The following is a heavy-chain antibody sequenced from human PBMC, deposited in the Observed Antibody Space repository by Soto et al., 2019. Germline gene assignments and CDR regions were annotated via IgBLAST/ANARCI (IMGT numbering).Heavy chain of an antibody. CDR3: ARAFSGSYYSTH. CDR1: GFTLSSYS. J-gene: IGHJ4*02. D-gene: IGHD1-26*01. Sequence: GGSLRLSCAASGFTLSSYSMNWARQAPGKGLEWVSTISSVDTYIYYADSVKGRFTISRDNAKNSLYLQMNSLRADDTAVYYCARAFSGSYYSTHWGQGTLVTVSS. CDR2: ISSVDTYI. V-gene: IGHV3-21*01.